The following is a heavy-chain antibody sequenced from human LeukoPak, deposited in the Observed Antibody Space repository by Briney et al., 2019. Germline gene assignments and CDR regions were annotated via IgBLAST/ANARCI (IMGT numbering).Heavy chain of an antibody. J-gene: IGHJ6*03. CDR1: GFIFGDFG. V-gene: IGHV3-20*04. D-gene: IGHD6-13*01. CDR2: INWNAGST. Sequence: GGSLRLSCAASGFIFGDFGMSWVRQAPGKGLEWVSGINWNAGSTGYADSVKGRFTISRDNAKNSLYLQMNSLRAEDTALYYCARGTGTYYYYYLDVWGKGTTVTVSS. CDR3: ARGTGTYYYYYLDV.